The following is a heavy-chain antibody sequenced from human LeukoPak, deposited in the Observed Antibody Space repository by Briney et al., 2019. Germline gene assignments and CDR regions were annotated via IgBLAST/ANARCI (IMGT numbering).Heavy chain of an antibody. J-gene: IGHJ5*02. D-gene: IGHD3-22*01. Sequence: SETLSLTCTVSGGSISSSSYYWGWIRQPPGKGLEWIGSIYYSGSTNYNPSLKSRVTISVDTSKNQFSLKLSSVTAADTAVYYCARLNSSGYYLENWFDPWGQGTLVTVSS. CDR2: IYYSGST. CDR1: GGSISSSSYY. CDR3: ARLNSSGYYLENWFDP. V-gene: IGHV4-39*07.